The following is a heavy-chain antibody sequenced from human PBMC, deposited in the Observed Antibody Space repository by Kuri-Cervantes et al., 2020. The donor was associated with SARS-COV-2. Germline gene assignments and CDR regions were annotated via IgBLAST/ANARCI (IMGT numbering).Heavy chain of an antibody. D-gene: IGHD2-2*01. CDR2: ISYDGSNK. CDR3: ARVQSEGDIVVVPAAINYYYYGMDV. Sequence: GESLKISCAASGFTFSSYSMNWVRQAPGKGLEWVAVISYDGSNKYYADSVKGRFTISRDNSKNTLYLQMNSLRAEDTAVYYCARVQSEGDIVVVPAAINYYYYGMDVWGQGTTVTVSS. CDR1: GFTFSSYS. V-gene: IGHV3-30*05. J-gene: IGHJ6*02.